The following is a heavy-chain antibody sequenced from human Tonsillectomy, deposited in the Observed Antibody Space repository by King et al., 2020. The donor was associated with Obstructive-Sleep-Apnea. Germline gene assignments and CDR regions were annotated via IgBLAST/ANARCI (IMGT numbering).Heavy chain of an antibody. D-gene: IGHD6-13*01. CDR3: AKEMIATAASGGMDV. J-gene: IGHJ6*02. CDR2: LSYDGSNK. CDR1: GFTVSSYG. V-gene: IGHV3-30*18. Sequence: VQLVESGGGVVQTGRSLRLSCAASGFTVSSYGMHWVRQAPGMGLEGVAVLSYDGSNKYYSESVKGRFTASRDNCKDTLYLQMNSLRPEDTAVSYCAKEMIATAASGGMDVWGQGTTVTVSS.